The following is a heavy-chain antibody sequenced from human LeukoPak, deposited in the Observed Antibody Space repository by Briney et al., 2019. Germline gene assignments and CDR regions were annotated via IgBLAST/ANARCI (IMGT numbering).Heavy chain of an antibody. CDR1: GGSISSSSYY. V-gene: IGHV4-39*01. J-gene: IGHJ4*02. D-gene: IGHD3-9*01. CDR3: ARRPPYDILTGTPFDY. Sequence: SETLSLTCTVSGGSISSSSYYWGWIRQPPGKGLEWIGSIYYSGSTYYNPSLKSRVTISVDTSKNQFSLKLSSVTAADTAVYYCARRPPYDILTGTPFDYWGQGTLVTVSS. CDR2: IYYSGST.